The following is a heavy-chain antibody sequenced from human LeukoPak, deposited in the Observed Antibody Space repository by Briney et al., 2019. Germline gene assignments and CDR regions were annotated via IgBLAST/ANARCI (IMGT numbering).Heavy chain of an antibody. CDR2: ISGSGGST. CDR1: GFTFSSYA. CDR3: AKDDCSSTSCYGEFDY. Sequence: GGSLRLSCAASGFTFSSYAMSWVRQAPGKGLEWVSAISGSGGSTYYADSVKGRFTISRDNSKNTLYLQMNSLRAEDTAVYYCAKDDCSSTSCYGEFDYWSQGTLVTVSS. D-gene: IGHD2-2*01. J-gene: IGHJ4*02. V-gene: IGHV3-23*01.